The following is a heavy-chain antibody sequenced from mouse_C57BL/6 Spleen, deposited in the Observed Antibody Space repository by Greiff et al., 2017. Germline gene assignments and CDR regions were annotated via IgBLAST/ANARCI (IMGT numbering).Heavy chain of an antibody. J-gene: IGHJ1*03. D-gene: IGHD1-1*01. V-gene: IGHV1-82*01. CDR3: ARKVPYGSSRYFDV. Sequence: QVQLQQSGPELVKPGASVKISCKASGYAFSSSWMNWVKQRPGKGLEWIGRIYPGDGDTNYNGKFKGKATLTADKSSSTAYMQLSSLTSEDSAVYFCARKVPYGSSRYFDVWGTGTTVTVAS. CDR2: IYPGDGDT. CDR1: GYAFSSSW.